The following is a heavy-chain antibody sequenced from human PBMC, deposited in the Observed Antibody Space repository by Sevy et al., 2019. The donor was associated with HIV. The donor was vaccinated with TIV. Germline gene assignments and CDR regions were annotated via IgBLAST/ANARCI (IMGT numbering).Heavy chain of an antibody. D-gene: IGHD1-26*01. CDR1: GFTFSSYS. J-gene: IGHJ3*02. CDR3: ARDGKYSGSHAGLEDAFDI. Sequence: GESLKISCAASGFTFSSYSMNWVRQAPGKGLEWVSSISSSSSYIYYADSVKGRFTISRDNAKNSLYLQMNSLRAEDTAVYYCARDGKYSGSHAGLEDAFDIWGQGTMVTVSS. V-gene: IGHV3-21*01. CDR2: ISSSSSYI.